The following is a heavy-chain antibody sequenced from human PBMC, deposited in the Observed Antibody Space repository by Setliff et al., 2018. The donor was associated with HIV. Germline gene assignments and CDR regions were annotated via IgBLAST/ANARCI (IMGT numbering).Heavy chain of an antibody. Sequence: ASVKVSCKASGYTFTSYDINWVRQATGQGLEWMGWMNPNGGNTGYAQKFQGRVTITRNTSISTAYMELSSLRSEDTAVYYRAREVRAAYKGPLWFGQSDPRPDTFDIWGQGTMVTVSS. D-gene: IGHD3-10*01. CDR3: AREVRAAYKGPLWFGQSDPRPDTFDI. CDR2: MNPNGGNT. V-gene: IGHV1-8*03. J-gene: IGHJ3*02. CDR1: GYTFTSYD.